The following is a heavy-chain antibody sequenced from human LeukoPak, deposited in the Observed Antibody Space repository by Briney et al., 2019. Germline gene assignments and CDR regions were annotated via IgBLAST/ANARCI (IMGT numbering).Heavy chain of an antibody. CDR3: ARSRFDWLLSWGDYYGMDV. J-gene: IGHJ6*02. V-gene: IGHV4-34*01. Sequence: SETLSLTCTVSGGSISSYYWSWIRQPPGKGLEWIGEINHSGSTNYNPSLKSRVTISVDTSKNQFSLKLSSVTAADTAVYYCARSRFDWLLSWGDYYGMDVWGQGTTVTVSS. CDR2: INHSGST. CDR1: GGSISSYY. D-gene: IGHD3-9*01.